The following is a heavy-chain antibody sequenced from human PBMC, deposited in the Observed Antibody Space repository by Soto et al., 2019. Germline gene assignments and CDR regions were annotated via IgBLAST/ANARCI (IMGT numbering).Heavy chain of an antibody. Sequence: EASVKVSCKASGDTFSSYTISWVRQAPGQGLEWMGRIIPILGIANYAQKFQGRVTITADKSTSTAYMELSSLRSEDTAVYYCAREVGYSGYDRYDYWGQGTLVTVSS. CDR3: AREVGYSGYDRYDY. V-gene: IGHV1-69*04. CDR2: IIPILGIA. CDR1: GDTFSSYT. J-gene: IGHJ4*02. D-gene: IGHD5-12*01.